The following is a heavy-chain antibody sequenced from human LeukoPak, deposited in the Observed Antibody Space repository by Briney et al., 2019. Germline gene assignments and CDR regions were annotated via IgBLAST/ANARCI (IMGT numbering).Heavy chain of an antibody. J-gene: IGHJ6*03. V-gene: IGHV3-20*04. CDR1: GFTFDNYG. Sequence: GGSLRLSCAASGFTFDNYGINWVRQAPGKGLEWVSRIHWNGGRTGYADSVKGRFTISRDNAKNSLYLQMNSLRVEDTAVYYCARLGLYYYYMDVWGKGTTVTISS. D-gene: IGHD1-26*01. CDR2: IHWNGGRT. CDR3: ARLGLYYYYMDV.